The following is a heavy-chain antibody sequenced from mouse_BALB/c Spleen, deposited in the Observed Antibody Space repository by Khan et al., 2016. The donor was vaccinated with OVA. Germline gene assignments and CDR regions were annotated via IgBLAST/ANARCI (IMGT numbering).Heavy chain of an antibody. D-gene: IGHD1-1*01. V-gene: IGHV5-6*01. J-gene: IGHJ3*01. CDR1: GFTFSTYG. CDR3: ARLAYYYNSEGFAY. Sequence: EVELVESGGDFVRPGGSLKLSCAASGFTFSTYGMSWVRQTPDKRLEWVATISTSGAYTYYPDSVKGRFTISRDNAKNTLYLQLSSLRSEDTAIYYCARLAYYYNSEGFAYWGQGTLVTVSA. CDR2: ISTSGAYT.